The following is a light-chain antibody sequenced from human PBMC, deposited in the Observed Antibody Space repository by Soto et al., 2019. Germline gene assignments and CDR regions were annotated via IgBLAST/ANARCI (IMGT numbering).Light chain of an antibody. J-gene: IGKJ1*01. Sequence: DIQMTQSPSTLSASVGDRVTITCRASQSISDWLAWYQQKPGKATKLLIYKASSLESGDPSRFSGSGSGTKFTLTISSLQPDDFATYYCQQYNSYSETFGQGTKV. CDR2: KAS. CDR3: QQYNSYSET. CDR1: QSISDW. V-gene: IGKV1-5*03.